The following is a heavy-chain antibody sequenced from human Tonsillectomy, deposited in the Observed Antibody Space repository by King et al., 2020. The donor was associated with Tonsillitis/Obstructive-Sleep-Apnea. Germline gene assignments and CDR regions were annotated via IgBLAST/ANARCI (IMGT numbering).Heavy chain of an antibody. CDR3: AHLVVPPSQGYYYVDV. V-gene: IGHV2-5*02. Sequence: TLKESGPTLVKPTQTLTLTCTFSGFSLSTSAVGVGWIRQPPGKTREWLALIYWDDDKRYSPSLKSRPTTTKDTSKNQVVLTMTNMDTVDTATYYCAHLVVPPSQGYYYVDVWGKGTTVTVS. J-gene: IGHJ6*03. CDR1: GFSLSTSAVG. CDR2: IYWDDDK. D-gene: IGHD2-2*01.